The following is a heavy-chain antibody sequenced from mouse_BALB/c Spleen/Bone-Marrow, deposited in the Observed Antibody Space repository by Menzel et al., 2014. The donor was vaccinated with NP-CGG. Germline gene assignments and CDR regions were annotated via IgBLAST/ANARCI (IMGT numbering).Heavy chain of an antibody. CDR1: GFTFTDHY. D-gene: IGHD2-1*01. Sequence: EVQGVESGGGLVQPGGFLRLSCATSGFTFTDHYMSWVRQPPGKALEWLGFIRNKANGYTTEYSASVKGRFTIPRDNSQSIVYLQMNTLRAEDSATYYCARDYLYYFDYWGQGTTLTVSS. CDR2: IRNKANGYTT. CDR3: ARDYLYYFDY. V-gene: IGHV7-3*02. J-gene: IGHJ2*01.